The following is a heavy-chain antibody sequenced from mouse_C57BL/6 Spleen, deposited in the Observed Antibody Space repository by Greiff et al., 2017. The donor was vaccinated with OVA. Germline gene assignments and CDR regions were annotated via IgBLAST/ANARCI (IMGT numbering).Heavy chain of an antibody. D-gene: IGHD2-14*01. J-gene: IGHJ1*03. CDR3: ARNRGGGNWYFDV. CDR2: IWSGGST. Sequence: QVQVQQSGPGLVQPSQSLSITCTVSGFSLTSYGVHWVRQSPGKGLEWLGVIWSGGSTDYNAAFISRLSISKDNSTSQVFFKMNSLQADDTAIYYCARNRGGGNWYFDVWGTGTTVTVSS. CDR1: GFSLTSYG. V-gene: IGHV2-2*01.